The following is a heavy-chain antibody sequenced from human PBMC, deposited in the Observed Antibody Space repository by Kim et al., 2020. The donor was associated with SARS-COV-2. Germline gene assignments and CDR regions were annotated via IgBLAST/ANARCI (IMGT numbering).Heavy chain of an antibody. D-gene: IGHD3-22*01. CDR1: GGTFSSYA. J-gene: IGHJ5*02. CDR2: IIPIFGTA. Sequence: SVKVSCKASGGTFSSYAISWVRQAPGQGLEWMGGIIPIFGTANYAQKFQGRVTITADESTSTAYMELSSLRSEDTAVYYCARERKYYYDSSGYHWFDPWGQGTLVTVSS. CDR3: ARERKYYYDSSGYHWFDP. V-gene: IGHV1-69*13.